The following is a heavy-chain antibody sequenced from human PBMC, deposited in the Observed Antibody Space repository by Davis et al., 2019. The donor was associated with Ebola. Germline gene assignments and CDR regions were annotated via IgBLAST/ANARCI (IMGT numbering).Heavy chain of an antibody. D-gene: IGHD3-3*01. V-gene: IGHV4-30-2*06. CDR2: IFHGRNT. CDR3: ARAPVFGVVTSAFDL. Sequence: SETLSLTCAVSGDSVSTGDYCWSWIRQSPGKGLEWIGYIFHGRNTYYNPSLKSRVAISVDKSKNSFSLEVTSVTAADTAVYFCARAPVFGVVTSAFDLWGNGTMVTVSS. J-gene: IGHJ3*01. CDR1: GDSVSTGDYC.